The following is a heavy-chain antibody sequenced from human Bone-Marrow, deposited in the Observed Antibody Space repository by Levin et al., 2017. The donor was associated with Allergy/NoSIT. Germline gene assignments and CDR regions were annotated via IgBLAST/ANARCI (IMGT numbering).Heavy chain of an antibody. V-gene: IGHV1-2*04. D-gene: IGHD2-15*01. Sequence: ASVKVSCKASGYTFTGYYMHWVRQAPGQGLEWMGWINPNSGGTNYAQKFQGWVTMTRDTSISTAYMELSRLRSDDTAVYYCARGVVVAAINWFDPWGQGTLVTVSS. CDR2: INPNSGGT. J-gene: IGHJ5*02. CDR1: GYTFTGYY. CDR3: ARGVVVAAINWFDP.